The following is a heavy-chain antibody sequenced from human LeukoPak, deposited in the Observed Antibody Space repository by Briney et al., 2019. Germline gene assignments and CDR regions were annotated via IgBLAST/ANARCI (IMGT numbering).Heavy chain of an antibody. CDR1: GGSISSGGYY. CDR3: ARGEDSGMRDPYNWFDP. V-gene: IGHV4-31*03. Sequence: PSETLSLTCTVSGGSISSGGYYWSWIRQHPGKGLEWIGYIYYSGSTYYNPSLESRVTISVDTSKNQFSLKLSSVTAADTAVYYCARGEDSGMRDPYNWFDPWGQGTLVTVSS. J-gene: IGHJ5*02. D-gene: IGHD1-26*01. CDR2: IYYSGST.